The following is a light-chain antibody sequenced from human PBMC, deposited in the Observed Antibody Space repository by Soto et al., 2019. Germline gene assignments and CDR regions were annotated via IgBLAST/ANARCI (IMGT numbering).Light chain of an antibody. V-gene: IGLV2-14*01. CDR1: SSDVGDNNY. CDR2: EVR. CDR3: CAYRSGSAFYV. Sequence: QSVVTQPASVSGSPGQKITISCTGTSSDVGDNNYVSWYQHHPGKAPKLIIYEVRNRPSGVSNRFSGAKSGNSASLTISGLQAGDEADYYCCAYRSGSAFYVFGSGTKVTVL. J-gene: IGLJ1*01.